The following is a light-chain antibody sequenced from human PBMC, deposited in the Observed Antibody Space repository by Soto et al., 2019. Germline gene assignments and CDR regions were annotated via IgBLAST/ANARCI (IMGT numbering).Light chain of an antibody. CDR1: SSDVGAYDY. Sequence: QSALTQPASVSGSPGQSITISCTGTSSDVGAYDYVSWYQQHPGTAPKLIIYDVSHRPSGVSDRSSGSKSGNTASLTISGLQAEDEANYYCTSYSGITALDVFGTGTKLTVL. CDR2: DVS. J-gene: IGLJ1*01. V-gene: IGLV2-14*03. CDR3: TSYSGITALDV.